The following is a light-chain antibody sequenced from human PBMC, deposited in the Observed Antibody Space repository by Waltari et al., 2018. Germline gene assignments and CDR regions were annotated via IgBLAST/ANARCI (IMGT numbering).Light chain of an antibody. J-gene: IGKJ4*01. V-gene: IGKV3-11*01. CDR2: DAS. Sequence: EIVLTQSPVTLSLSPGERATLSCRASQSVNNYLAWYQQKPGQAPSLLIYDASNRATGIPARFSGSGSGTDFTLTISSLEPEDFAVYYCQQRSNWPLTFGGGTKVEIK. CDR1: QSVNNY. CDR3: QQRSNWPLT.